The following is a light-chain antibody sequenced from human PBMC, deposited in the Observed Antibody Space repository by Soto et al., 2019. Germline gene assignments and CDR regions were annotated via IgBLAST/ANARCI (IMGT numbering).Light chain of an antibody. J-gene: IGKJ1*01. V-gene: IGKV3-20*01. Sequence: EIVLTQSPATLSLSPGERATLSCRASQSVNSSFLAWYQQKPGQAPRLLIYDGFTRATGIPDRFSGSATGPDFPLTISRLDPEDVAVYYCQQCAGSPLTFGQGTKVEIK. CDR1: QSVNSSF. CDR2: DGF. CDR3: QQCAGSPLT.